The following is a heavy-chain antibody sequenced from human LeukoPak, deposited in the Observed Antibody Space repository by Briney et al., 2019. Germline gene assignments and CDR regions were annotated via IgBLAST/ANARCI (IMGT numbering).Heavy chain of an antibody. CDR1: GGSFSGYY. CDR2: INHSGST. CDR3: ASKVGATTLSYLGYFQH. J-gene: IGHJ1*01. D-gene: IGHD1-26*01. V-gene: IGHV4-34*01. Sequence: SETLSLTCAVYGGSFSGYYWSWIRQPPGKGLEWIGEINHSGSTNYNPSLKSRVTISVDTSKNRFSLKLSSVTAADTAVYYCASKVGATTLSYLGYFQHWGQGTLVTVSS.